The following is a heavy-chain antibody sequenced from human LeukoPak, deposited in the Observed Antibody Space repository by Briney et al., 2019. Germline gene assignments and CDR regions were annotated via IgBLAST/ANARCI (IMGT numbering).Heavy chain of an antibody. J-gene: IGHJ4*02. D-gene: IGHD3-16*02. CDR2: INHSGST. V-gene: IGHV4-34*01. Sequence: SETLSLTCVVSGGSTSSYYWTWIRQPPGKGLEWIGEINHSGSTNYNPSLKSRVTISVDTSKNQFSLKLSSVTAADTAVYYCARGPGGYDYVWGSYRYTYYFDYWGQGTLVTVSS. CDR1: GGSTSSYY. CDR3: ARGPGGYDYVWGSYRYTYYFDY.